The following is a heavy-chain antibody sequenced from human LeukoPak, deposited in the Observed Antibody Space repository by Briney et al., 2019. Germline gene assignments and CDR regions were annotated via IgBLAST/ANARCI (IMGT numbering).Heavy chain of an antibody. V-gene: IGHV4-34*01. CDR2: INHSGST. J-gene: IGHJ4*02. CDR3: ARGRRIAAAVDY. D-gene: IGHD6-13*01. CDR1: GGSISSYY. Sequence: SETLSLTCTVSGGSISSYYWSWIRQPPGKGLEWIGEINHSGSTNYNPSLKSRVTISVDTSKNQFSLKLSSVTAADTAVYYCARGRRIAAAVDYWGQGTLVTVSS.